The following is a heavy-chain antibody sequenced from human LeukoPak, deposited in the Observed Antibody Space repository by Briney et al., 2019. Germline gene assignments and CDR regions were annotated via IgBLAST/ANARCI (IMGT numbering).Heavy chain of an antibody. CDR3: AKEIPDYDFWSGYYNGGGY. D-gene: IGHD3-3*01. V-gene: IGHV3-23*01. CDR2: ISGSGGST. CDR1: GFTFSSYA. Sequence: GGSLRLSCAASGFTFSSYAMSWVRQAPGKGLEWVSAISGSGGSTYYADSVKGRFTISRDNSKNTLYLQMNSLRAEDTAVYYCAKEIPDYDFWSGYYNGGGYWGQGTLVTVSS. J-gene: IGHJ4*02.